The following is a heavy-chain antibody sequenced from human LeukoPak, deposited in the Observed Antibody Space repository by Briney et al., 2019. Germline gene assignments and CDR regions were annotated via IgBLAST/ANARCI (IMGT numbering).Heavy chain of an antibody. CDR3: ARASQAYGSGSYYWFDP. D-gene: IGHD3-10*01. CDR2: INPNSGAT. V-gene: IGHV1-2*02. Sequence: GASVKVSCKASGYTFTGYYMHCIRQAPGQGLEWMGWINPNSGATTYAQKLQGRVTMARDTSISTVYMELSRLRSDDTAVYYCARASQAYGSGSYYWFDPWGQGTLVTVSS. J-gene: IGHJ5*02. CDR1: GYTFTGYY.